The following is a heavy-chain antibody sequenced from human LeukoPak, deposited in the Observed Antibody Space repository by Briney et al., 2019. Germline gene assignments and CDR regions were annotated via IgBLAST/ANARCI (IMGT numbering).Heavy chain of an antibody. Sequence: PSQTLSLTCTVSGCSISSGGYYWSWIRQHPGKGLEWIGYIYYSESPYYNPSLKSRVTISVDTSKTQFSLKLSSVTAADTAVYYCARARLTYYFDYWGQGTLVTVSS. J-gene: IGHJ4*02. CDR2: IYYSESP. D-gene: IGHD3-16*01. CDR3: ARARLTYYFDY. V-gene: IGHV4-31*03. CDR1: GCSISSGGYY.